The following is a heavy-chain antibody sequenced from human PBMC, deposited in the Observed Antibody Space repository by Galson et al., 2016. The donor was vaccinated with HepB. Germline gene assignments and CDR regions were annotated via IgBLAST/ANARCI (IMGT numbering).Heavy chain of an antibody. D-gene: IGHD6-13*01. CDR2: ISVSGGGT. J-gene: IGHJ1*01. Sequence: SLRLSCAASAFTRHAMSWVRLAPGPGLEWVSEISVSGGGTYYEDSVKGRFTISRDNTKNTVFLQMSSLRVEDTAVYHCLAGPGGGGYCHHGGQGTLVTVSS. CDR1: AFTRHA. V-gene: IGHV3-23*01. CDR3: LAGPGGGGYCHH.